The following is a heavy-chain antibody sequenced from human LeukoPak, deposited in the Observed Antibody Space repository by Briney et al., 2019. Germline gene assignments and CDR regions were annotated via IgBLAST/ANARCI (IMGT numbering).Heavy chain of an antibody. Sequence: ASVKVSCKASGYTFTGYYMHWVRQAPGQGLEWMGWINPNSGGTNYAQKFQGRVTMTRDTSISTAYMELSRLRSDDTAVYYCAWEYSSSWYGNWFDPWGQGTLVTVSS. D-gene: IGHD6-13*01. CDR3: AWEYSSSWYGNWFDP. J-gene: IGHJ5*02. V-gene: IGHV1-2*02. CDR2: INPNSGGT. CDR1: GYTFTGYY.